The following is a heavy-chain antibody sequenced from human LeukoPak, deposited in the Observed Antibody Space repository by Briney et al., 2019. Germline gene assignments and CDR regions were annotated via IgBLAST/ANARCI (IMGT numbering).Heavy chain of an antibody. CDR2: IYYSGST. Sequence: PSQTLSLTSTVSGGSISSGDYYWSWIRQPPGKGLEWIGYIYYSGSTYYNPSLKSRVTISVDTSKNQFSLKLSSVTAADTAVYYCARDHYYDSSGTRNFDYWGQGTLVTVSS. CDR3: ARDHYYDSSGTRNFDY. CDR1: GGSISSGDYY. D-gene: IGHD3-22*01. J-gene: IGHJ4*02. V-gene: IGHV4-30-4*08.